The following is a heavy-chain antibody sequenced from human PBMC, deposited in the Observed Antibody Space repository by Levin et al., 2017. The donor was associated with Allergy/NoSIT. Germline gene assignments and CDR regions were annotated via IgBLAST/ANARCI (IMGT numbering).Heavy chain of an antibody. CDR2: ISSSSSYI. D-gene: IGHD5-18*01. V-gene: IGHV3-21*01. CDR1: GFTFSSYS. Sequence: GGSLRLSCAASGFTFSSYSMNWVRQAPGKGLEWVSSISSSSSYIYYADSVKGRFTISRDNAKNSLYLQMNSLRAEDTAVYYCARDWEYSYGYGYSYYYGMDVWGQGTTVTVSS. CDR3: ARDWEYSYGYGYSYYYGMDV. J-gene: IGHJ6*02.